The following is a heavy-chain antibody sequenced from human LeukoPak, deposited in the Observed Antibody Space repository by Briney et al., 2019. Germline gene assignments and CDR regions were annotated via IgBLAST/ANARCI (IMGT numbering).Heavy chain of an antibody. D-gene: IGHD2-15*01. CDR2: IYHSGST. CDR3: ATTGSREYFQH. Sequence: PSETLSLTCTVSGGSISSGGYYWSWIRQPPGKGLEWIGYIYHSGSTYYNPSLKSRVTISVDRSKNQFSLKLSSVTAADTAVYYCATTGSREYFQHWGQGTLVTVSS. CDR1: GGSISSGGYY. J-gene: IGHJ1*01. V-gene: IGHV4-30-2*01.